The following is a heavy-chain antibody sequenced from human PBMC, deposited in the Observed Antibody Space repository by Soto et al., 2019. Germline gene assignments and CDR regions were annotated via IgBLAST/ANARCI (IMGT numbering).Heavy chain of an antibody. D-gene: IGHD3-22*01. J-gene: IGHJ4*02. Sequence: EVQLLESGGGVVQPGGSLRLSCAASGFTFSSYAMSWVRQAPGKRLEWVSAISGSGGSTYYADSVKGRFTISRDNSKNTLYLQMNSLRAEDTAVYYCAKVGTMIGSGPIFDYWGQGTLVIVSS. CDR2: ISGSGGST. CDR3: AKVGTMIGSGPIFDY. CDR1: GFTFSSYA. V-gene: IGHV3-23*01.